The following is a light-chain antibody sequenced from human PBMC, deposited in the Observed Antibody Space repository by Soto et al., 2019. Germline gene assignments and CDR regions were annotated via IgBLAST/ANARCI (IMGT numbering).Light chain of an antibody. CDR1: SSDIGGYNY. Sequence: QSVLTQPASVSGSPGQSITISCTGTSSDIGGYNYVSWYQQHPGKATKLIINYVTNRPSGVSNRFSGSKSGNTASLTISGLQADDEGDYYCSSYTSTASYVFGTG. CDR3: SSYTSTASYV. CDR2: YVT. V-gene: IGLV2-14*03. J-gene: IGLJ1*01.